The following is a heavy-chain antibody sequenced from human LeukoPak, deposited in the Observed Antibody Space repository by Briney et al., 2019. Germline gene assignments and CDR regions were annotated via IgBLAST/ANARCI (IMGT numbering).Heavy chain of an antibody. CDR2: INHSGST. V-gene: IGHV4-34*01. CDR3: ASDYGDYVWFDP. J-gene: IGHJ5*02. Sequence: SETLSLTCAVYGGSFSGYYWSWIRQPPGKGLEWIGEINHSGSTNYNPSLKSRVTISVDTPKNQFSLKLSSVTAADTAVYYCASDYGDYVWFDPWGQGTLVTVSS. D-gene: IGHD4-17*01. CDR1: GGSFSGYY.